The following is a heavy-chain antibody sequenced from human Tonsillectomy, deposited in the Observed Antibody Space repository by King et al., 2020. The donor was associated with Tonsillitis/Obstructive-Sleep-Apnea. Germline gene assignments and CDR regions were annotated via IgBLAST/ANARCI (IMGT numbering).Heavy chain of an antibody. CDR3: ARASEDYFDY. CDR2: IYYSGST. CDR1: GGSISSYY. Sequence: VPLQESGPGLVKPSETLSLTCTVSGGSISSYYWSWIRQPPGKGLEWIGYIYYSGSTNYNPSLKSRVTISVDTSKNQFSLKLSSVTAADTAVYYCARASEDYFDYWGQGTLVTVSS. J-gene: IGHJ4*02. V-gene: IGHV4-59*01.